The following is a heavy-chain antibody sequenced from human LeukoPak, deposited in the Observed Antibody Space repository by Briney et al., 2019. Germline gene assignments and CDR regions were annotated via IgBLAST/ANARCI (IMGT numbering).Heavy chain of an antibody. D-gene: IGHD4-17*01. J-gene: IGHJ4*02. Sequence: SVKVSXKASGGTFSSSAISWVRQAPGQGLEWMGGIIPIFGSPNYAQKFQGRVTFTTDESTSTAYMELSSLRSEDTAVYYCARADPDYGDWGVHYWGQGSLVTVSS. CDR2: IIPIFGSP. V-gene: IGHV1-69*05. CDR3: ARADPDYGDWGVHY. CDR1: GGTFSSSA.